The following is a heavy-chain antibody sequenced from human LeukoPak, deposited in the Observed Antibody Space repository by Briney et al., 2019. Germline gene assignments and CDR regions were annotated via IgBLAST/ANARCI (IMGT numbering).Heavy chain of an antibody. J-gene: IGHJ4*02. CDR3: ARGRRQLRMYYYGSGRFDY. Sequence: SSETLSLTCTVSGGSISSYYWSWIRQPPGKGLEWIGYIYYSGSTNYNPSLKSRVTISVDTSKNQFSLKLSSVTAADTAVYYCARGRRQLRMYYYGSGRFDYWGQGTLVTVSS. V-gene: IGHV4-59*12. CDR1: GGSISSYY. CDR2: IYYSGST. D-gene: IGHD3-10*01.